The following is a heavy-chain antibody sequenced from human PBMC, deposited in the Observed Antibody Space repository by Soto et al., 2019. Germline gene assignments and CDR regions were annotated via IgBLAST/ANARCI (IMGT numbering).Heavy chain of an antibody. CDR2: IYYSGYT. D-gene: IGHD4-4*01. CDR3: ARHDLTVTHVFDY. CDR1: GGSITGSNYY. J-gene: IGHJ4*02. V-gene: IGHV4-39*01. Sequence: SETLSLTCTVSGGSITGSNYYWGWIRQPPGKGLEWIGSIYYSGYTYYNPSLKSQVTISVDTSKNQFSLRLSSVTAADTAVYFCARHDLTVTHVFDYWGQGTLVTVPQ.